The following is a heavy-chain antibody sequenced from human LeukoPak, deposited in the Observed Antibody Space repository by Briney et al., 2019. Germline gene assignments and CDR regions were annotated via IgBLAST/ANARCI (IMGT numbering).Heavy chain of an antibody. D-gene: IGHD2-2*01. Sequence: GSLRLSCAASGFTFSSYEMNWVRQAPGKGLEWVSYISTSGSTIYYAASVKGRSTISRDNAKNSLYLQMNSLRAEHTAVYYCASLTCIVVVPADDYWGQGTLVTVSS. CDR1: GFTFSSYE. V-gene: IGHV3-48*03. CDR3: ASLTCIVVVPADDY. CDR2: ISTSGSTI. J-gene: IGHJ4*02.